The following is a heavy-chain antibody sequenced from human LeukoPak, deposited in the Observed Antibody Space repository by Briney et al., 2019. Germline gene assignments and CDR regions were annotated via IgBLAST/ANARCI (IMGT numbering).Heavy chain of an antibody. D-gene: IGHD3-10*01. J-gene: IGHJ4*02. V-gene: IGHV4-4*02. Sequence: PSGTLSLTCAVSGVSISSSNWWSWVRQPPGKGLEWIGEIYHSGSTNYNPSLKSRVTISVDKSKNQFSLKLNSVTAADTAVYYCARVLLWFGTYYFDYWGQGTLVTVSS. CDR3: ARVLLWFGTYYFDY. CDR2: IYHSGST. CDR1: GVSISSSNW.